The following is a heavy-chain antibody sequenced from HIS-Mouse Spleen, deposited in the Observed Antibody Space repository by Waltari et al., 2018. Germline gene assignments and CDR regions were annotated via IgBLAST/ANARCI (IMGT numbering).Heavy chain of an antibody. V-gene: IGHV4-39*07. CDR1: GGSISRSSYS. CDR3: AREIPYSSSWYDWYFDL. Sequence: QLQLQESGAGLVKPSETLSLTCTVYGGSISRSSYSWGWIRQPPGKGLEWIGSIYYSGSTYYNPSLKSRVTISVDTSKNQFSLKLSSVTAADTAVYYCAREIPYSSSWYDWYFDLWGRGTLVTVSS. CDR2: IYYSGST. D-gene: IGHD6-13*01. J-gene: IGHJ2*01.